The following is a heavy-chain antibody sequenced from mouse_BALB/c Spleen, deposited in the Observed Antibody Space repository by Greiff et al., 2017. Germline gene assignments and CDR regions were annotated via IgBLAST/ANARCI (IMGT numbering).Heavy chain of an antibody. CDR1: GYTFTSYW. D-gene: IGHD3-2*01. Sequence: VQLQQPGAELVKPGASVKLSCKASGYTFTSYWMHWVKQRPGQGLEWIGEINPSNGRTNYNEKFKSKATLTVDKSSSTAYMQLSSLTSEDSAVYFCASGDSSGYAWFADWGQGTLVTVSA. J-gene: IGHJ3*01. CDR3: ASGDSSGYAWFAD. V-gene: IGHV1S81*02. CDR2: INPSNGRT.